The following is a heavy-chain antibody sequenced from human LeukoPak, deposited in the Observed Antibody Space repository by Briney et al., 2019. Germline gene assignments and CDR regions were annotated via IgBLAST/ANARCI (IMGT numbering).Heavy chain of an antibody. V-gene: IGHV4-61*01. CDR2: IYYSGST. D-gene: IGHD3-3*01. CDR3: ARAKLTKQYDFWSGYYNYYYYMDV. J-gene: IGHJ6*03. Sequence: SETLSLTCTVSGYSISSGYYWSWIRQPPGKGLEWIGYIYYSGSTNYNPSLKSRVTISVDTSKNQFSLKLSSVTAADTAVYYCARAKLTKQYDFWSGYYNYYYYMDVWGKGTTVTVSS. CDR1: GYSISSGYY.